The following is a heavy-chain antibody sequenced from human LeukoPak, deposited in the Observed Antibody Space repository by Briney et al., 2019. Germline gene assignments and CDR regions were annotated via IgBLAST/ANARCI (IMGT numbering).Heavy chain of an antibody. V-gene: IGHV3-9*01. J-gene: IGHJ3*02. Sequence: GGSLRLSCAASGFTFDDYAMHWVRQAPGKGLEWVSGISWNSGSIGYADSVKGRFTISRDNAKNSLYLQMNSLRAEDTALYYCAKDFMVATLRSNGAFDIWGQGTMVTVSS. CDR1: GFTFDDYA. CDR2: ISWNSGSI. CDR3: AKDFMVATLRSNGAFDI. D-gene: IGHD5-12*01.